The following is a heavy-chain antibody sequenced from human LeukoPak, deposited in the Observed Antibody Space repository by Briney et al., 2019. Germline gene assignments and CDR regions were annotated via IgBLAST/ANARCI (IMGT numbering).Heavy chain of an antibody. D-gene: IGHD6-19*01. CDR3: ARGLAVDY. CDR1: GFTFSSYA. Sequence: GGSLRLSCAASGFTFSSYAMSWVRQAPGKGLEWVANIKQDGSEKYYVDSVKGRFTISRDNAKNSLYLQMNSLRAEDTAVYYCARGLAVDYWGQGTLVTVSS. J-gene: IGHJ4*02. CDR2: IKQDGSEK. V-gene: IGHV3-7*01.